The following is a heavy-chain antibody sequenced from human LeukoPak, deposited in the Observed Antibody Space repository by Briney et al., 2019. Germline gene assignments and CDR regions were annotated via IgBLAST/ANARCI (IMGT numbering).Heavy chain of an antibody. J-gene: IGHJ6*03. CDR3: ARVGYPVYYYYMDV. CDR2: INTNTGNP. Sequence: ASVKVSCKASGYSFSSYNMNWVRQAPGQGLEWMGWINTNTGNPRYAQGFTGRFVFSLDTSVSAAYLQINSLKAEDTAVYYCARVGYPVYYYYMDVWGKGTTVTVSS. D-gene: IGHD6-13*01. V-gene: IGHV7-4-1*02. CDR1: GYSFSSYN.